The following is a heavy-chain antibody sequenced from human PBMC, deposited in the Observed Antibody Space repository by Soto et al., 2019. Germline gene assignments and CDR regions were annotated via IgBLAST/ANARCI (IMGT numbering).Heavy chain of an antibody. J-gene: IGHJ4*02. V-gene: IGHV4-39*01. D-gene: IGHD2-21*02. CDR2: IYSSGST. CDR3: ARGLRPFDY. Sequence: QLQLQESGPGLVKPSETLSLTCTVSSGSFSSTSYYRGWIRQSPWKGLEWIGSIYSSGSTYYNPSLKSRVIISVDTSKNQFSLRLSSVSAADTAVYYCARGLRPFDYWGQGILVTVSS. CDR1: SGSFSSTSYY.